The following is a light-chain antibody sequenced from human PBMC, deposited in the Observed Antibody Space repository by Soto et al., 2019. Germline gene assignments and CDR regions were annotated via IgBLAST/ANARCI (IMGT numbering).Light chain of an antibody. CDR3: QQYNGWPWT. CDR2: ATS. CDR1: QTVNSDY. J-gene: IGKJ1*01. Sequence: EIVFTQSPGTPSLSPGETATLSCRASQTVNSDYLAWFQQRPGQAPRLLIFATSRRATDIPDRFSGSGSGTEFTLTITGLQSEDFAVYYCQQYNGWPWTFGLGTKVDIK. V-gene: IGKV3-20*01.